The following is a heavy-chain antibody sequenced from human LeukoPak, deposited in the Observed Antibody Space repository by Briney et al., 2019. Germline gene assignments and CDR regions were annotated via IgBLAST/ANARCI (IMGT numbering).Heavy chain of an antibody. D-gene: IGHD1-26*01. J-gene: IGHJ4*02. Sequence: ASVKVSCKASGYTFTGYYIHWVRQAPGKGLEWMGWINPNSGGTNYAQKFQGRVTMTRDTSISTAYMELSRLTSDDTAVYYCVVDATIDYWGQGTLVTVSS. V-gene: IGHV1-2*02. CDR2: INPNSGGT. CDR1: GYTFTGYY. CDR3: VVDATIDY.